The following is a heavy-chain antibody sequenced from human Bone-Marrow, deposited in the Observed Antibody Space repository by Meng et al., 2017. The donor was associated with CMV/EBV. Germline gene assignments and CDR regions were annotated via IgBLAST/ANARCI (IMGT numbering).Heavy chain of an antibody. J-gene: IGHJ4*02. CDR1: RFTFSNYW. Sequence: GESLKISCAASRFTFSNYWMSWVRQAPGKGLEWVSSISGSNSHIYYADSVKGRFTISRDNAKNSLHLQMSSLRAEDTAMYYCARGLGDSGSDNYFDYWGQGILVTVSS. CDR3: ARGLGDSGSDNYFDY. V-gene: IGHV3-21*01. D-gene: IGHD5-12*01. CDR2: ISGSNSHI.